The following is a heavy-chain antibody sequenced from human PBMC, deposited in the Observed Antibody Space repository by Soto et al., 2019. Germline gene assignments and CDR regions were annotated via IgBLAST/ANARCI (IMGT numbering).Heavy chain of an antibody. CDR3: ANDLRGNYPFYYYYYMDV. Sequence: GGSLRLSCAASGFTFSSYGMHWVRQAPGKGLEWVAVISYDGSNKYYADSVKGRFTISRDNSKNTLYLQMNSLRAEDTAVYYCANDLRGNYPFYYYYYMDVWGKGTTVTVSS. V-gene: IGHV3-30*18. J-gene: IGHJ6*03. CDR2: ISYDGSNK. CDR1: GFTFSSYG. D-gene: IGHD4-4*01.